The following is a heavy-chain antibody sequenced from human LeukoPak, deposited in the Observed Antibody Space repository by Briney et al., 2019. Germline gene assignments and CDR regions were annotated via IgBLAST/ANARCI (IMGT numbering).Heavy chain of an antibody. J-gene: IGHJ4*02. CDR1: GGSISTYY. D-gene: IGHD3-22*01. Sequence: SETLSLTCSVSGGSISTYYWSWIRQPPGKGLEWIGYIYYSGSTKYNPSLKSRVTISVDTSKNQFSLKLSSVTAADTAIYYCARVTGYMIEDYFDYWGQGTLVTVSS. V-gene: IGHV4-59*01. CDR3: ARVTGYMIEDYFDY. CDR2: IYYSGST.